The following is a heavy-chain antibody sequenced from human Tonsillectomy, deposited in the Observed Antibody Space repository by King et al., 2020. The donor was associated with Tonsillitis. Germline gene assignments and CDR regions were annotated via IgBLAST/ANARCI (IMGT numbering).Heavy chain of an antibody. CDR3: ARDRSRWWLNPSIAARVNLFDP. Sequence: VQLQQWGAGLLKPSETLSLTCAVYGGSFSGYYWSWIRQPPGKGLEWIGEINHSGSTKYNPSPKSRVTISVDTSKNQFSLKLSSVTAADTAVYYCARDRSRWWLNPSIAARVNLFDPWGQGTLVTVSS. CDR1: GGSFSGYY. V-gene: IGHV4-34*01. CDR2: INHSGST. D-gene: IGHD6-6*01. J-gene: IGHJ5*02.